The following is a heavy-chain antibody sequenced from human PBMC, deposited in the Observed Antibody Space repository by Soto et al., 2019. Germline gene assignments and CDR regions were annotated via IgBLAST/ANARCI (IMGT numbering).Heavy chain of an antibody. Sequence: PSETLSLTCTVSGGSISSGGYYWSWIRQHPGKGLEWIGYIYYSGSTYYNPSLKSRVTISVDTSKNQFSLKLSSVTAADTAVYYCARAREDFEVVAAIHWFDPWGQGTLVTVSS. CDR3: ARAREDFEVVAAIHWFDP. V-gene: IGHV4-31*03. J-gene: IGHJ5*02. D-gene: IGHD2-15*01. CDR1: GGSISSGGYY. CDR2: IYYSGST.